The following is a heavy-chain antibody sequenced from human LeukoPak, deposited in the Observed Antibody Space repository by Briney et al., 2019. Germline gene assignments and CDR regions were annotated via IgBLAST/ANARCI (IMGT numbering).Heavy chain of an antibody. CDR2: IYYSGST. CDR3: ASSAYYDSSGYYYFDY. D-gene: IGHD3-22*01. J-gene: IGHJ4*02. Sequence: SETLSLTCTVSGGSISSGGYYCSWIRQHPGKGLEWIGYIYYSGSTYYNPSLKSRVTISVDTSKNQFSLKLSSVTAADTAVYYCASSAYYDSSGYYYFDYWGQGTLVTVSS. V-gene: IGHV4-31*03. CDR1: GGSISSGGYY.